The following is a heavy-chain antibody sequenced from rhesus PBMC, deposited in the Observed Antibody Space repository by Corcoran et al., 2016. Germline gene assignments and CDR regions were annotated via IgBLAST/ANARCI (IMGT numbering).Heavy chain of an antibody. D-gene: IGHD2-15*01. J-gene: IGHJ4*01. CDR3: ARSLTLDY. CDR2: IDWKNVK. V-gene: IGHV2-174*01. Sequence: QVTLKESGPAVVKPTQTPTLTCTISGFSLSSPDMRVNGLRQSPGKALELLALIDWKNVKGYSTSLKTRLTILQDTAKNQVVLIMTHMDPMDTATYYCARSLTLDYWGQGVLVTVSS. CDR1: GFSLSSPDMR.